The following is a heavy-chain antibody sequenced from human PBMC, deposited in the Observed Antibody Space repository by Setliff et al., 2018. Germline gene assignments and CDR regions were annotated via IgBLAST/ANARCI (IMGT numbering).Heavy chain of an antibody. CDR3: ARGGGRIRQLGATGVHTFDI. CDR1: GGSIRNYY. D-gene: IGHD1-26*01. J-gene: IGHJ3*02. CDR2: IQTGGST. Sequence: SETLSLTCTVSGGSIRNYYWSWIRQPPGKGLERIGYIQTGGSTNYNPSLKSRVNISVDTSKKQFSLKLSSVTAADTAVYYCARGGGRIRQLGATGVHTFDIWGQGTVVTVS. V-gene: IGHV4-4*08.